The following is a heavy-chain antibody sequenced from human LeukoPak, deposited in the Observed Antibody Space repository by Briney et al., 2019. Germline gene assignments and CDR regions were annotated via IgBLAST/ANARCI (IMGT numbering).Heavy chain of an antibody. D-gene: IGHD3-3*01. Sequence: GGSLRLSCAASGFTFSSYSMNWVRQAPGKGLEWVSSISSSSSYIYYADSVKGRFTISRDNAKNSLYLQMNSLRAEDTAVYYCARDLLGERAYYDFWSGYGSPGWFDPWGQGTLVTVSS. J-gene: IGHJ5*02. CDR2: ISSSSSYI. V-gene: IGHV3-21*01. CDR3: ARDLLGERAYYDFWSGYGSPGWFDP. CDR1: GFTFSSYS.